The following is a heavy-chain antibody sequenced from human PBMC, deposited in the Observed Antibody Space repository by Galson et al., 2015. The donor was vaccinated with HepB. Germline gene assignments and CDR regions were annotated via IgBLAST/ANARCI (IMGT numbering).Heavy chain of an antibody. CDR1: GFTFSSYW. V-gene: IGHV3-7*01. J-gene: IGHJ4*02. Sequence: SLRLSCAASGFTFSSYWMSWVRQAPGKGLEWVANIKQDGSEKYYVDSVKGRFTISRDNAKNSLYLQMNSLRAEETAVYYYARDLRGSGWYVDYWGQGTLVTVSS. D-gene: IGHD6-19*01. CDR2: IKQDGSEK. CDR3: ARDLRGSGWYVDY.